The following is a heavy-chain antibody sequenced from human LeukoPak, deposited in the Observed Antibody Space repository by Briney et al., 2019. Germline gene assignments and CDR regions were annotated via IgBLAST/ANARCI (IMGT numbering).Heavy chain of an antibody. V-gene: IGHV1-3*01. D-gene: IGHD2-2*02. J-gene: IGHJ5*02. CDR1: GYTFSSYA. CDR3: AGSYCTTTDCYTRFDP. CDR2: INAGYDNT. Sequence: ASVKVSCKASGYTFSSYAIHWVRQAPGQRLEWMGWINAGYDNTKYSQKFQGRVTITRDTSATTAYMELSSQRSEDTAVYYCAGSYCTTTDCYTRFDPWGQGTLVTVSS.